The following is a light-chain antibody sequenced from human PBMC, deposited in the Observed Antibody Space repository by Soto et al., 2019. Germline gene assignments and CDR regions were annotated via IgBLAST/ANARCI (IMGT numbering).Light chain of an antibody. Sequence: DIQMTQSPSSLSASVGDRVTITCRASHNSRRYLNWYQQKPGKAPQLLIYATSSLQTGVSSRFIASGSGTDFSIVISDLHPEDSATYYCQQGYSTRWTSGLGTKVEI. J-gene: IGKJ1*01. CDR3: QQGYSTRWT. CDR2: ATS. CDR1: HNSRRY. V-gene: IGKV1-39*01.